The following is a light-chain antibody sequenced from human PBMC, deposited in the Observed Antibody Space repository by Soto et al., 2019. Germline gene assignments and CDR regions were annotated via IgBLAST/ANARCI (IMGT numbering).Light chain of an antibody. CDR3: QQFSSPPFFP. V-gene: IGKV3-15*01. Sequence: ELVLTQSPATLSVSPGERATLSCRASQGVGSTLAWYQQEPGQPPKLLLYWASTRESGVPDRFSGSGSGTDFTLTISSLQAEDVAIYYCQQFSSPPFFPFGQGTKVEIK. CDR1: QGVGST. CDR2: WAS. J-gene: IGKJ2*01.